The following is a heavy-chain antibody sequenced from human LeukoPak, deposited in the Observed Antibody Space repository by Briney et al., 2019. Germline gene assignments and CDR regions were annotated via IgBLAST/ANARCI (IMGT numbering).Heavy chain of an antibody. V-gene: IGHV3-9*01. CDR1: GFTFDDYA. CDR3: AKDIDAAAGRYAFDM. CDR2: ISWNSGSI. J-gene: IGHJ3*02. D-gene: IGHD1-26*01. Sequence: GGSLRLSCAASGFTFDDYAMHWVRQAPGKGLEWVSGISWNSGSIHYADSVKGRFTISRDNAKNSLYLQMNSLRAEDTALYYCAKDIDAAAGRYAFDMWGQGTMVTVSS.